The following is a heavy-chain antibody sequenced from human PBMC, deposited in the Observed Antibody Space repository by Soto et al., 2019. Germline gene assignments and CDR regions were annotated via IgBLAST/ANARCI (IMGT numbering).Heavy chain of an antibody. CDR3: ARPREFAFWSGYAV. D-gene: IGHD3-3*01. J-gene: IGHJ6*02. CDR1: GFNFSYYP. V-gene: IGHV3-33*01. CDR2: LWHDGSNK. Sequence: QVQLVESGGGVVQPGRSLRLSCLASGFNFSYYPIHWVRQAPGKGLEWVARLWHDGSNKYYAESVRGRFSISRDNPKNTVYLQMDSLRADDTAVYYCARPREFAFWSGYAVWGQGTTVIVSS.